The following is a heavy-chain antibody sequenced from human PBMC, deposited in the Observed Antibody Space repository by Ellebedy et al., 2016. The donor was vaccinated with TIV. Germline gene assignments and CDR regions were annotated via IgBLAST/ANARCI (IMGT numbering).Heavy chain of an antibody. CDR3: ARDIGEGGATPFDY. V-gene: IGHV4-59*12. D-gene: IGHD1-26*01. CDR2: LSNSGST. CDR1: TGSISTYS. Sequence: SETLSLTXTVSTGSISTYSWTWIRQPPGKGLEWIGYLSNSGSTNYNPSLKSRVSMSVDTSKNQFSLKLSSVTAADTAVYYCARDIGEGGATPFDYWGQGTLVTVSS. J-gene: IGHJ4*02.